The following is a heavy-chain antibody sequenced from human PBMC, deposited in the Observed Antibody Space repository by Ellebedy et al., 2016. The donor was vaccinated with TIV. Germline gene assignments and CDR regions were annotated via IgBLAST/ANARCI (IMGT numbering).Heavy chain of an antibody. V-gene: IGHV4-34*01. Sequence: GSLRLSXAVEGGAFSGYFWSWIRQSPGKGLEWIGEINHSGSTNYIPSLKSRVTMSVDTTKKHISLRLSSVTAADTAVYYCARVGDYYGSGSLDYWGRGTLVAVSS. CDR3: ARVGDYYGSGSLDY. CDR1: GGAFSGYF. J-gene: IGHJ4*02. CDR2: INHSGST. D-gene: IGHD3-10*01.